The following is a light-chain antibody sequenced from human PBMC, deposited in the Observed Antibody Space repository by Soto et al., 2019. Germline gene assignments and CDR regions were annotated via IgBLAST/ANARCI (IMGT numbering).Light chain of an antibody. Sequence: EIVMTQSPATLSVSPGERATLSCRASQSVSSKLAWYQQKPGQGPRLLIYGASTRATGIPARFSGSGSETEFTLTISSLQSEVFAVYYCQHYSTWLWTFGQGTKVEIK. CDR2: GAS. CDR3: QHYSTWLWT. J-gene: IGKJ1*01. V-gene: IGKV3-15*01. CDR1: QSVSSK.